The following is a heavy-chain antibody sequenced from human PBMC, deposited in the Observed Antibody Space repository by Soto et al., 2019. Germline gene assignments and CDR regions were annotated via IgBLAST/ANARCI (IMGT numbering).Heavy chain of an antibody. D-gene: IGHD1-1*01. CDR2: IIPILGIA. J-gene: IGHJ6*02. Sequence: SVKVSCKASGGTFSSYTISWVRQAPGQGLEWMGRIIPILGIANYAQKLQGRVTITADKSTSTAYMELSSLRSEDTAVYYCASGNGSESPYYYYGMDVWGQGTTVTVSS. CDR1: GGTFSSYT. V-gene: IGHV1-69*02. CDR3: ASGNGSESPYYYYGMDV.